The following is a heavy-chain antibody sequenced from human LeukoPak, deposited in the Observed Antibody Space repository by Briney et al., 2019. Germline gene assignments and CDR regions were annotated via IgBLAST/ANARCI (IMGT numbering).Heavy chain of an antibody. D-gene: IGHD3-16*01. J-gene: IGHJ4*02. CDR1: GGTFSSYG. CDR2: IIPIFRRA. CDR3: ARVGEFGINSAMVLPD. V-gene: IGHV1-69*13. Sequence: SVKVSCKVSGGTFSSYGFSWVRQAPGQGLEWMGGIIPIFRRANYAQKFQDRLTITADESTTEVYMELTRLKSDDTAIYYCARVGEFGINSAMVLPDWGRGSLVTVSS.